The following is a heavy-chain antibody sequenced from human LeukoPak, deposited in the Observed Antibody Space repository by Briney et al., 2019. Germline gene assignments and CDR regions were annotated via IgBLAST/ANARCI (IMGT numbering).Heavy chain of an antibody. CDR1: GGSISSTTYY. J-gene: IGHJ4*02. CDR3: ARFRTLTTHFDY. Sequence: SETLSLTCSVSGGSISSTTYYWGWIRQPPGKGLEWIGSMSFIGSTYYNPSLKSRVTISVDTSKNQFSLKLSSVTAADTAVYYCARFRTLTTHFDYWGQGTLVTVSS. D-gene: IGHD4-11*01. V-gene: IGHV4-39*01. CDR2: MSFIGST.